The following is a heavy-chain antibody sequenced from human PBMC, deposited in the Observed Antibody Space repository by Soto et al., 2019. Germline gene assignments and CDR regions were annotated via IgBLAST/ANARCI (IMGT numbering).Heavy chain of an antibody. J-gene: IGHJ6*02. Sequence: NPSETLSLTCTVSGGSISSYYWSWIRQPPGKGLEWIGYIYYSGSTNYNPSLKSRVTISVDTSKNQFSLKLSSVTAADTAVYYCARGPRIAAAGPNGMDVWGQGTTVTVSS. CDR3: ARGPRIAAAGPNGMDV. V-gene: IGHV4-59*12. CDR1: GGSISSYY. D-gene: IGHD6-13*01. CDR2: IYYSGST.